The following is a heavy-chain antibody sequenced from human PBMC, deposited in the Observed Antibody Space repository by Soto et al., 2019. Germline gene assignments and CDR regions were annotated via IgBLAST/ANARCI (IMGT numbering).Heavy chain of an antibody. D-gene: IGHD5-18*01. CDR3: ARALSGYSHGYDY. Sequence: GGSLRLSCAASGFTFSDHYMSWIRQAPGKGLEWVSYISSRGSTTYYADSVKGRFTISRDNANNSLYLQMNTLRAEDTAVYYCARALSGYSHGYDYWGQGILVTVSS. V-gene: IGHV3-11*01. J-gene: IGHJ4*02. CDR1: GFTFSDHY. CDR2: ISSRGSTT.